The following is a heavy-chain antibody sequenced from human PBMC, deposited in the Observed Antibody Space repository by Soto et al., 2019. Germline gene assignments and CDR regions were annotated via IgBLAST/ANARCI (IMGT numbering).Heavy chain of an antibody. D-gene: IGHD5-12*01. CDR1: GGYISSSSYY. Sequence: PSETLSLTCTVSGGYISSSSYYWGWIRQPPGKGLEWIGGIYYSGSTYYNPSLKSRVTISVHTPKNRFSLKLSSVTAADTAVYYCATIIRDGYTQWIDYWGQGTLVTVSS. J-gene: IGHJ4*02. CDR3: ATIIRDGYTQWIDY. CDR2: IYYSGST. V-gene: IGHV4-39*07.